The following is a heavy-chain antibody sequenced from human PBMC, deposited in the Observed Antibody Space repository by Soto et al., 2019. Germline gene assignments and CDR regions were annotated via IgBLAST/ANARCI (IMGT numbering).Heavy chain of an antibody. J-gene: IGHJ5*02. CDR1: GGSISSSSYY. D-gene: IGHD6-19*01. V-gene: IGHV4-39*01. CDR3: ASLRAVAGAYNWFDP. CDR2: IYYSGST. Sequence: QLQLQESGPGLVKPSETLSLTCTVSGGSISSSSYYWGWIRQPPGKGLEWIGSIYYSGSTYYNPSLKSRVTISVDTSKNQFSLKLSSVTAADTAVYYCASLRAVAGAYNWFDPWGQGTLVTVSS.